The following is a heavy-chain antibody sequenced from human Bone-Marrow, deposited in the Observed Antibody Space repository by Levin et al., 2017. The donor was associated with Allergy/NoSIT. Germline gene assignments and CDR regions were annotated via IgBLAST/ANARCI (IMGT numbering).Heavy chain of an antibody. D-gene: IGHD3-10*01. V-gene: IGHV4-4*02. CDR3: ATRPRVLLWLGGLSNCDY. CDR2: IYHSVGT. J-gene: IGHJ4*02. CDR1: GGSINSTNW. Sequence: SETLSLTCAVSGGSINSTNWWRWVRQPPGKGLEWIGEIYHSVGTNYSPSLKSRVTISVDRSKNHFSLNLRSVTAADPALHYCATRPRVLLWLGGLSNCDYWGQGILVTVTA.